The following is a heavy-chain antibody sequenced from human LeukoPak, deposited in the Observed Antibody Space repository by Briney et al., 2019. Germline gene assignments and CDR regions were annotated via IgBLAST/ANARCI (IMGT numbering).Heavy chain of an antibody. V-gene: IGHV4-59*12. CDR2: INYSGST. Sequence: SETLSLTCTGSVNSSYNYHRLGLRQPPGKGLEWIGYINYSGSTNYNPSLKSRLTISEDTSKNQFSLKLSSVNDADTAVYYWARDQGGNYLHMGGRETMVTVSS. J-gene: IGHJ3*01. CDR3: ARDQGGNYLHM. D-gene: IGHD4-23*01. CDR1: VNSSYNYH.